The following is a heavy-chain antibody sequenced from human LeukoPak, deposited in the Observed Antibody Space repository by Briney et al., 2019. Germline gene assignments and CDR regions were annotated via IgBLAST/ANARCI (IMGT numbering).Heavy chain of an antibody. J-gene: IGHJ5*02. CDR2: INHSGST. CDR1: GGSFSGYY. D-gene: IGHD1-26*01. V-gene: IGHV4-34*01. CDR3: ARDPYSGSYWFDT. Sequence: PSETLSLTCAVYGGSFSGYYWSWIRQPPGKWLVWIGEINHSGSTNYNPSLKSRVTISVDTSKSQFSLKLSSVTAADTAAYCCARDPYSGSYWFDTWGQGTLVTVSP.